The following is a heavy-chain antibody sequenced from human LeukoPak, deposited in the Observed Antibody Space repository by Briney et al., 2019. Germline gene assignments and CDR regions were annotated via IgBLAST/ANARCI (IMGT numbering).Heavy chain of an antibody. CDR2: IYSSGST. CDR1: GGSIRSGSYS. J-gene: IGHJ4*02. D-gene: IGHD6-19*01. V-gene: IGHV4-30-4*07. Sequence: SQTLSLTCAVSGGSIRSGSYSWNWIRQPPGKGLEWIGRIYSSGSTTYNPSLQSRVTMSIDTSKNQFSLRLNSVTAADTAVYYCARERSSGWYPFDSWGQGTLVTVSS. CDR3: ARERSSGWYPFDS.